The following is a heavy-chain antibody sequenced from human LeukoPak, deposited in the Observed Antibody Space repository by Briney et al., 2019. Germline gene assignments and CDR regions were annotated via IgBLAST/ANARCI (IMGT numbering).Heavy chain of an antibody. CDR1: GFTFSSYA. Sequence: GGSLRLSCAASGFTFSSYAMSWVRQAPGKGLEWVSAISGSGGSTYYADSVKGRFTISRDNSKNTLYLRMNSLRAEDTAVYYCAKVSRGKVVVVAAIFFDYWGQGTLVTVSS. CDR2: ISGSGGST. V-gene: IGHV3-23*01. CDR3: AKVSRGKVVVVAAIFFDY. J-gene: IGHJ4*02. D-gene: IGHD2-15*01.